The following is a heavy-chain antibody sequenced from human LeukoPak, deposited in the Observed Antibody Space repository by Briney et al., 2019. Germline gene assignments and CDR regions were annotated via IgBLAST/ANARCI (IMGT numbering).Heavy chain of an antibody. CDR1: GGTFSSYA. V-gene: IGHV1-69*13. D-gene: IGHD2-2*01. CDR3: ASNRCSSTSCLGNAFDI. J-gene: IGHJ3*02. CDR2: IIPIFGTA. Sequence: GASVKVSCKASGGTFSSYAISWVRQAPGQGLEWMGGIIPIFGTANYAQKFQGRVTITADESTSTAYMELSGLRSEDTAVYYCASNRCSSTSCLGNAFDIWGQGTMVTVSS.